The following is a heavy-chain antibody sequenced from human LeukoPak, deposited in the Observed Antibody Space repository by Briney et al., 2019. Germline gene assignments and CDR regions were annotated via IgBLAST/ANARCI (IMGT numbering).Heavy chain of an antibody. CDR2: IYHSGTT. CDR1: GAFITNSHW. CDR3: ATYFYGEYGSYYFDY. V-gene: IGHV4-4*02. J-gene: IGHJ4*02. Sequence: SETLSLTCAVSGAFITNSHWWSWARQPPGKGLEWIVEIYHSGTTNYNPSLKSRVTMSVDKSKNQFSLKLSSVTAADTAVYYCATYFYGEYGSYYFDYWGQGTLVTVSS. D-gene: IGHD4-17*01.